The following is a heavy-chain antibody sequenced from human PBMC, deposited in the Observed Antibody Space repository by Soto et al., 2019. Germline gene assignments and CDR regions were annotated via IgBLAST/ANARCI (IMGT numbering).Heavy chain of an antibody. CDR2: INTSNDNK. V-gene: IGHV1-18*01. Sequence: QVHLVQSGAEVKKPGASVKVSCKASGYTFTNYGISWVRQAPGEGLEWVGWINTSNDNKLYAQKLQGSLNLTTDTSTSTAYMDLTTLRSDDTAVYFCARDPGAASFDFWAQGTLVNVSS. J-gene: IGHJ4*02. CDR3: ARDPGAASFDF. CDR1: GYTFTNYG. D-gene: IGHD2-15*01.